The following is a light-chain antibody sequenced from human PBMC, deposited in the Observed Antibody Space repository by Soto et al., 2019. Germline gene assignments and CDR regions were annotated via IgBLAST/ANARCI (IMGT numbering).Light chain of an antibody. CDR2: EGS. J-gene: IGLJ3*02. CDR1: SSDVGSYNL. CDR3: CSYAGSSVWG. V-gene: IGLV2-23*01. Sequence: QSALTQPASVSGSPGQSITISCTGTSSDVGSYNLVSWYQQHPGKAPKLMIYEGSKRPSGVSNRFSGSKSGNTASLTISGLQAEDEGDYYFCSYAGSSVWGFGGGTKLTVL.